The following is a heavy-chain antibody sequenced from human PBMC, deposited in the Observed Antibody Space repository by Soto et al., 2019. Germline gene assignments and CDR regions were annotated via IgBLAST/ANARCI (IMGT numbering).Heavy chain of an antibody. V-gene: IGHV1-18*01. Sequence: QVQLVQSGADVKKPGASVRVSRKASGYTFTDYGITWVRQAPGQGLEWMGWISAKNGDTNLAQKFRGRVTLTTDTSTGTAYMDLRSLTPDDTAVYYCARDPPETPSDYWGQGTLVTVSS. CDR3: ARDPPETPSDY. J-gene: IGHJ4*02. CDR2: ISAKNGDT. CDR1: GYTFTDYG.